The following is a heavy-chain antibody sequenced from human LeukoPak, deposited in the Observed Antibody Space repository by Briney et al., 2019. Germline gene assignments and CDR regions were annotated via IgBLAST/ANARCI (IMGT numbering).Heavy chain of an antibody. CDR2: IIPIFGTA. V-gene: IGHV1-69*13. Sequence: SVKVSCKASGYTFTGYCMHWVRQAPGQGLEWMGGIIPIFGTANYAQKFQGRVTITADESTSTAYMELSSLRSEDTAVYYCARALRFLEWTTYYYYMDVWGKGTTVTVSS. D-gene: IGHD3-3*01. CDR3: ARALRFLEWTTYYYYMDV. CDR1: GYTFTGYC. J-gene: IGHJ6*03.